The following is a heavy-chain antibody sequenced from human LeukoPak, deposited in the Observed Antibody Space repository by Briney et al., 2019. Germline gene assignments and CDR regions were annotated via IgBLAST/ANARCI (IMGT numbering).Heavy chain of an antibody. V-gene: IGHV5-51*01. CDR2: IYPGDSDT. CDR1: GYTFSSYW. Sequence: GESLKTSCKGSGYTFSSYWIGWVRQMPGKGLEWMGIIYPGDSDTRYSPSLQGQVTISVDTSIGTAYLQWSSLKASDTAIYYCARQNDFRLDYWGQGTLVTVSS. CDR3: ARQNDFRLDY. D-gene: IGHD3-3*01. J-gene: IGHJ4*02.